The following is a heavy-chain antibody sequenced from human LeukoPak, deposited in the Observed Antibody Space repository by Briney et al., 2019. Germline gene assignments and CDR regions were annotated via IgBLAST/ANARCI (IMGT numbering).Heavy chain of an antibody. Sequence: PGGSLRLSCAASVFTFSSYAMSWVRQAPGKGLEWVSAISGSGGSTYYADSVKGRFTISRDNSKNTLYLQMNSLRAEDTAVYYCAKDRRSSGWHWFDYWGQGTLVTVSS. J-gene: IGHJ4*02. D-gene: IGHD6-19*01. CDR3: AKDRRSSGWHWFDY. CDR2: ISGSGGST. CDR1: VFTFSSYA. V-gene: IGHV3-23*01.